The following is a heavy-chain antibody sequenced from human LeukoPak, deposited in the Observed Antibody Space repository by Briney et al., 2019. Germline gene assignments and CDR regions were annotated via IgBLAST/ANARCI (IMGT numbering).Heavy chain of an antibody. CDR3: AKDRSCSGGSCYDAFDI. J-gene: IGHJ3*02. CDR2: VSGGGGST. CDR1: GFTFSSYA. V-gene: IGHV3-23*01. D-gene: IGHD2-15*01. Sequence: GGSLRLSCAASGFTFSSYALTWVRQAPGKGLEWVSSVSGGGGSTYYADSVKGRFTISRDNSKSTLYLQMNSLRAEDTAVYYCAKDRSCSGGSCYDAFDIWGQGTMVTVSS.